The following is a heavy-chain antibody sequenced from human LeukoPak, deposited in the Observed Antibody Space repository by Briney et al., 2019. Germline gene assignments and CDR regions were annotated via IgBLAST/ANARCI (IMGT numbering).Heavy chain of an antibody. CDR2: IKQDGSEK. J-gene: IGHJ4*02. CDR3: ARSRWYRAVNYFDY. D-gene: IGHD6-13*01. Sequence: GGSLRLSCAASGFTFSSYLMSWVRQAPGKGLEWVANIKQDGSEKYYVDSAKGRFTISRDNAKNSLYLQMNSLRAEDTAVYYCARSRWYRAVNYFDYWGQGTLVTVSS. V-gene: IGHV3-7*01. CDR1: GFTFSSYL.